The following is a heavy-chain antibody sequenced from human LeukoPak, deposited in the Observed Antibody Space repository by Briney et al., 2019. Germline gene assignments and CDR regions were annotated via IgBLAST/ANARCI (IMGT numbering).Heavy chain of an antibody. Sequence: GGSLRLSCAASGFTFSRYDMHWVRQITGKGLEWLSNSGTVGDTYYPDSVKGRFTTSRENAKNPVYLQIDSLRVGDTAVYYCARTKPWPNNDVFDMWGQGTLVIVSS. CDR2: SGTVGDT. D-gene: IGHD6-19*01. CDR3: ARTKPWPNNDVFDM. J-gene: IGHJ3*02. V-gene: IGHV3-13*01. CDR1: GFTFSRYD.